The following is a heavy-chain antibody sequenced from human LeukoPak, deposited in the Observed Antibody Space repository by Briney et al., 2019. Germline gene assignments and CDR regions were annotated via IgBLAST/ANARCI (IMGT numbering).Heavy chain of an antibody. J-gene: IGHJ1*01. CDR3: ARHLGLMTNLQY. D-gene: IGHD3-16*01. CDR2: IDHNGRT. V-gene: IGHV4-61*01. Sequence: SETLSLTCTVSGGSVSSGSYYWSWIRLPPGKGLEYIGCIDHNGRTNYSPSLQSRVTMSVDTSKNQFSLNLTSVTAADTAVYYCARHLGLMTNLQYWGPGTLITVSS. CDR1: GGSVSSGSYY.